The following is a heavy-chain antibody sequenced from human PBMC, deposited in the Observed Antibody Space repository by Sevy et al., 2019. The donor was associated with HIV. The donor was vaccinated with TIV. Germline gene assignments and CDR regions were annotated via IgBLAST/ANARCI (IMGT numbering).Heavy chain of an antibody. CDR3: ERQLAYCGGDCYTRSIYYFDY. CDR2: IYYSGST. D-gene: IGHD2-21*01. CDR1: GGSISSSSYY. J-gene: IGHJ4*02. V-gene: IGHV4-39*01. Sequence: SETLSLTCTVSGGSISSSSYYWGWIRHPPGKGLEWIGSIYYSGSTYYNPSLKSRVTISVDTSKNHFSLKLRSVTAADTAVYYCERQLAYCGGDCYTRSIYYFDYWGQGTLVTVSS.